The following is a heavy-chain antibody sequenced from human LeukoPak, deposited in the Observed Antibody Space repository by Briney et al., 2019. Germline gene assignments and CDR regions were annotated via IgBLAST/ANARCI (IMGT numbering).Heavy chain of an antibody. V-gene: IGHV3-30*04. CDR3: ARDFTEVAGNFDS. J-gene: IGHJ4*02. Sequence: GGSLRLSCAASGFRFSSYAMPWVRQAPGKGLEWVTIISSDGSHRYYAESVKGRFTISRDNSKNTLYLQMNSLKADDTALYYCARDFTEVAGNFDSWGLGTLVSVSS. CDR2: ISSDGSHR. CDR1: GFRFSSYA. D-gene: IGHD6-19*01.